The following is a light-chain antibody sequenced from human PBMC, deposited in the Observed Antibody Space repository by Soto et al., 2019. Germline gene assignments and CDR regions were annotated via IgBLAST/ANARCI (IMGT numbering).Light chain of an antibody. V-gene: IGLV2-14*01. CDR3: SSDTVSRTVI. CDR2: DVS. CDR1: SSDVGGYNY. J-gene: IGLJ2*01. Sequence: QSVLTQPASVSGSPGQSITISCTGTSSDVGGYNYVSWYQQHPGKAPKLMIYDVSNRPSGVSNRFSGSRSGNTASLIISGLQTEDEADYYCSSDTVSRTVIFGGGTKLTVL.